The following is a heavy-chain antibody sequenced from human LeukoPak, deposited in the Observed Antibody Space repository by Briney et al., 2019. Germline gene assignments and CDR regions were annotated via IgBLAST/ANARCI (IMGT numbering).Heavy chain of an antibody. D-gene: IGHD3-10*01. CDR1: GFTLSNYG. Sequence: GGSLRLSCAASGFTLSNYGMHWVRQAPGKGLEWVAVIWYDGTNKQYVDSVKGRFTISRDNSVNTLYLQMNSLRDEDTAVYYCARESSLTGAYFDWWGQGTLVTVSS. V-gene: IGHV3-33*01. CDR3: ARESSLTGAYFDW. J-gene: IGHJ4*02. CDR2: IWYDGTNK.